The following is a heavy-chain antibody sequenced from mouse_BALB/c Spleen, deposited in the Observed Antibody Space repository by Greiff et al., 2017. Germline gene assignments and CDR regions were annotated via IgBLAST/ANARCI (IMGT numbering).Heavy chain of an antibody. D-gene: IGHD1-2*01. V-gene: IGHV3-6*02. CDR3: ARVLHYYGYGYFDV. CDR2: ISYDGSN. J-gene: IGHJ1*01. CDR1: GYSITSGYY. Sequence: DVKLQESGPGLVKPSQSLSLTCSVTGYSITSGYYWNWIRQFPGNKLEWMGYISYDGSNNYNPSLKNRISITRDTSKNQFFLKLNSVTTEDTATYYCARVLHYYGYGYFDVWGAGTTVTVSS.